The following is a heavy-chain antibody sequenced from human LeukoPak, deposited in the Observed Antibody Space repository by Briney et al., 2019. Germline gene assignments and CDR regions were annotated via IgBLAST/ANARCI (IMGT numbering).Heavy chain of an antibody. CDR3: ASLSYSSGWDNWFDP. Sequence: ASVKVSCKASGYTLTGYYMHWVRQAPGQGLEWMGWINPNSGGTNYAQKFQGRVTMTRDTSISTAYMELSRLRSDDTAVYYCASLSYSSGWDNWFDPWGQGTLVTVSS. CDR1: GYTLTGYY. J-gene: IGHJ5*02. D-gene: IGHD6-19*01. CDR2: INPNSGGT. V-gene: IGHV1-2*02.